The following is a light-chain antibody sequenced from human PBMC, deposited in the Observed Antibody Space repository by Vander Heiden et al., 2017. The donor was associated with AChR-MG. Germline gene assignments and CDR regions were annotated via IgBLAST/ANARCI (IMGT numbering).Light chain of an antibody. CDR3: QQRSNWLT. CDR2: DAS. CDR1: QSVSSY. V-gene: IGKV3-11*01. J-gene: IGKJ4*01. Sequence: EIVLSQSTATLSLSPRERATLSCRASQSVSSYLAWYQQKPGQAPRLLIYDASNRATGIPARFSGSGSGTDFTLTISSLEHEDFAVYYCQQRSNWLTFGGGTKVEIK.